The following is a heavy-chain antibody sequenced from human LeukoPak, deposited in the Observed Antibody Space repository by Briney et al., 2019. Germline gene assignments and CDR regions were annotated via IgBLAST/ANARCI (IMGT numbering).Heavy chain of an antibody. Sequence: SGPTLVNPTQTLTLTCTFSGFSLTTSGMRVNWIRQPPGKALEWLARIDWDDDKYYSTSLRTRLTISKDSSKNLVVLTMTNMGPVDTATYYCARFPGGTGNYLFDYWGQGIPVTVSS. CDR1: GFSLTTSGMR. CDR3: ARFPGGTGNYLFDY. J-gene: IGHJ4*02. D-gene: IGHD1-7*01. V-gene: IGHV2-70*04. CDR2: IDWDDDK.